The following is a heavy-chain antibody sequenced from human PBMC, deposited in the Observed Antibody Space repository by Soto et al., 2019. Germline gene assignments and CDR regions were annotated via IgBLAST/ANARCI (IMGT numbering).Heavy chain of an antibody. D-gene: IGHD2-15*01. V-gene: IGHV4-39*01. CDR3: ARHDGICSGGSCYSEWFDP. J-gene: IGHJ5*02. CDR1: GGSISGSSYY. CDR2: IYYSGST. Sequence: PSETLSLTCTVSGGSISGSSYYWGWIRQPPGKGLEWIGSIYYSGSTYYNPSLKSRVTISVDTSKNQFSLKLSSVTAADTAVYYCARHDGICSGGSCYSEWFDPWGQGTLVTVSS.